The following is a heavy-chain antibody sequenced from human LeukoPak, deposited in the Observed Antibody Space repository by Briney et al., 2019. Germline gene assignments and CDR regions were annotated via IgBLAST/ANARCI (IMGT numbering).Heavy chain of an antibody. J-gene: IGHJ4*02. CDR1: GGTFSSYA. CDR3: ARDRKAAAGPPGSGY. D-gene: IGHD6-13*01. CDR2: IIPIFGTA. Sequence: ASVKVSCKASGGTFSSYAISWVRQAPGQGLEWMGGIIPIFGTANYAQKFQGRVTITADESTSTAYTELSSLRSEDTAVYYCARDRKAAAGPPGSGYWGQGTLVTVSS. V-gene: IGHV1-69*13.